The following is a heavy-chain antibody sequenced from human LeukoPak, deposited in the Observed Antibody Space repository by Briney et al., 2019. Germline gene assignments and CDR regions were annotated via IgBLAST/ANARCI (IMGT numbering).Heavy chain of an antibody. V-gene: IGHV3-74*01. CDR3: SRGSGYSYGPRGY. Sequence: GGSLRLSCAASGFTLSSYWMHCVRQAPGKGLVWVSRINSDGSNTNYADSVKGRFTISRDNAKNTVYLQMNSLRAEDTAVYYCSRGSGYSYGPRGYWGQGTLVTVSS. J-gene: IGHJ4*02. CDR2: INSDGSNT. CDR1: GFTLSSYW. D-gene: IGHD5-18*01.